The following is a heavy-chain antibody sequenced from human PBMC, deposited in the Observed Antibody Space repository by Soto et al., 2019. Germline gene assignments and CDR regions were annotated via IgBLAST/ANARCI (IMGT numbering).Heavy chain of an antibody. Sequence: QLQLQESGPGLVKPSETLSLTCTVSGGSISSSSYYWGWIRQPPGKGLEWIGSIYYSGSTYYNPSLKSRDTISVDTSKNHFSLELGSVTAADTAVYYCARLVYDSSGYRPGWGQGTLVTVSS. CDR2: IYYSGST. J-gene: IGHJ4*02. CDR1: GGSISSSSYY. D-gene: IGHD3-22*01. CDR3: ARLVYDSSGYRPG. V-gene: IGHV4-39*02.